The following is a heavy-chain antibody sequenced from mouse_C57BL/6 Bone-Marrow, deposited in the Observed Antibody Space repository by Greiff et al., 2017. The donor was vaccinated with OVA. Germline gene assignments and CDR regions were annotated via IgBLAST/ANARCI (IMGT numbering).Heavy chain of an antibody. CDR2: IDPEAGGT. D-gene: IGHD2-5*01. V-gene: IGHV1-15*01. Sequence: VKLLESGAELVRPGASVTLSCKASGFTFTDYEMHWVKQTPVHGLEWIGAIDPEAGGTAYTQKFKGQAIMTADKSSRTVYMQLRILTSDDSAVYYCTRGYSNHYAMVYWGQGTSVTVSS. CDR1: GFTFTDYE. CDR3: TRGYSNHYAMVY. J-gene: IGHJ4*01.